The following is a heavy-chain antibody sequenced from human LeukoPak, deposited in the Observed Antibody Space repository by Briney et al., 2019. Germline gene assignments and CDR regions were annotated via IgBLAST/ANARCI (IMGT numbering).Heavy chain of an antibody. V-gene: IGHV3-30*18. J-gene: IGHJ6*02. Sequence: PGGSLRLSCVASEFTFNNHDMHWVRQAPGKGLEWVAAISYDGRNKYYADSVKGRFTISRDNSKNTLYLQMSSLRAEDTAVYYCVKDNIYGPYWYYGMDVWGQGTTVTVSS. CDR2: ISYDGRNK. CDR3: VKDNIYGPYWYYGMDV. D-gene: IGHD3-10*01. CDR1: EFTFNNHD.